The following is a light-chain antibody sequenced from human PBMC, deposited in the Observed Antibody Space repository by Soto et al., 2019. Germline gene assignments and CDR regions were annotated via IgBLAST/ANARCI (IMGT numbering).Light chain of an antibody. CDR1: ESVGST. J-gene: IGKJ4*02. CDR2: GAS. V-gene: IGKV3-15*01. CDR3: QQYRTSLK. Sequence: EIFMTQSPAPLSVSPGEQVILSCRTSESVGSTLAWYQQKPGQAPRLLIRGASTRATGVPARFSGSGSGTEFTLTISSLQSEDFAVYYGQQYRTSLKFGGGT.